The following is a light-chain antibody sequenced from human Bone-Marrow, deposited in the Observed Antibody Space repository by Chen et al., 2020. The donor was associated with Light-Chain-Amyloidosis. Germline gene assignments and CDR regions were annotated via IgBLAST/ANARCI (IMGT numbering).Light chain of an antibody. CDR3: TSYTSSRTRV. J-gene: IGLJ1*01. CDR2: DVS. CDR1: SSDVGGYDS. Sequence: QSALTQPASVSGSPGQSITISCTGSSSDVGGYDSVSWYQQHPGKAPQLIIYDVSNRPSGVSDRFSGSKSGYTASLTISGLQADDEADYYCTSYTSSRTRVFGTGTKVTVL. V-gene: IGLV2-14*01.